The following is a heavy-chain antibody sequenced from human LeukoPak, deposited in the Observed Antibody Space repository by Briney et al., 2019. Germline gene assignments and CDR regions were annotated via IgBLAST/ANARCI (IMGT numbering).Heavy chain of an antibody. CDR3: ASGNNFNYYYYMDL. V-gene: IGHV1-18*01. Sequence: ASVKVSCKASGYTFPTYAFNWVCQAPGQGLEWMGWITAYNDNTNYAQKFQGRVTMTTDTSTSTAYMELRSLRSDDTAVYYCASGNNFNYYYYMDLWGKGTTVTVSS. CDR2: ITAYNDNT. D-gene: IGHD4-23*01. J-gene: IGHJ6*03. CDR1: GYTFPTYA.